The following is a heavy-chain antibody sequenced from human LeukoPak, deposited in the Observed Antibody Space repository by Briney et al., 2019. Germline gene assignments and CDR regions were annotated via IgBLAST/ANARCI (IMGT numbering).Heavy chain of an antibody. J-gene: IGHJ4*02. CDR2: IYYSGST. CDR1: GGSISSYY. CDR3: ARQAPRDYYDSSGYLDY. Sequence: SETLSLTCTVSGGSISSYYWSWIRQPPGKGLEWIGYIYYSGSTNYNPSFKCRVTISVDTSKNQFSLKLSSVTAADTAVYYCARQAPRDYYDSSGYLDYWGQGTLVTVSS. D-gene: IGHD3-22*01. V-gene: IGHV4-59*08.